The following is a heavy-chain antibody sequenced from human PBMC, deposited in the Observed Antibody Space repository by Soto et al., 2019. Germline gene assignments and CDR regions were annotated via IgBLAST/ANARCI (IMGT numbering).Heavy chain of an antibody. V-gene: IGHV1-18*01. Sequence: ASVKVSCKSSGYTYSSYGVSWVRQAPGQGLEWLGWISAYSGVTNFAQKFQGRVTLTTDTPTSTVYMEMRSLTSDDTAVYYCARAPEYLSDATAVPESASFVYWGQGTLVTVSS. CDR1: GYTYSSYG. D-gene: IGHD1-1*01. CDR3: ARAPEYLSDATAVPESASFVY. CDR2: ISAYSGVT. J-gene: IGHJ4*02.